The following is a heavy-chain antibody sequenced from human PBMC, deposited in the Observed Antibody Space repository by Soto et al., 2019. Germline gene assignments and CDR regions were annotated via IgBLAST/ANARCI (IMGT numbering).Heavy chain of an antibody. V-gene: IGHV1-69*13. Sequence: GASVKVSCKASGGTFSSDSFSWVRQAPGQGLEWMGGIIPMFDTLIYAQKFQDRVTITADESTSTAYMQLSSLRSGDTAVYYCARSGGLDRDFNYWGQGSLVTVSS. J-gene: IGHJ4*02. CDR2: IIPMFDTL. D-gene: IGHD2-15*01. CDR3: ARSGGLDRDFNY. CDR1: GGTFSSDS.